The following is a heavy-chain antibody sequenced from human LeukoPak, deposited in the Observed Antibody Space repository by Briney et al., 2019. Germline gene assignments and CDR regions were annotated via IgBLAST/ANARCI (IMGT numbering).Heavy chain of an antibody. Sequence: GGSLRLSCAASGVTFNSSAMSWVRQAPSKGLEWVSAISNNGGYTYYADSVQGRFTISRDNSKSTLCLQMNSLRAEDTAVYYCAKQLGYCSDGSCYFPYWGQGTLVTVSS. V-gene: IGHV3-23*01. CDR1: GVTFNSSA. J-gene: IGHJ4*02. CDR3: AKQLGYCSDGSCYFPY. D-gene: IGHD2-15*01. CDR2: ISNNGGYT.